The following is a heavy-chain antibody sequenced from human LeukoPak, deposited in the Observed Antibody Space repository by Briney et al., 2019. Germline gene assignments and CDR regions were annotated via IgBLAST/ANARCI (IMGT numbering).Heavy chain of an antibody. Sequence: GGSLRLSCGASGFTLSNYEMNWVRQAPGKGLEWVSYISSSGFSTYYAGSVKGRFTISRDNARNSLYLQMNSLAPEDTALYYCARGKRRFDYWGQGTLVTVSS. CDR3: ARGKRRFDY. J-gene: IGHJ4*02. CDR1: GFTLSNYE. CDR2: ISSSGFST. V-gene: IGHV3-48*03.